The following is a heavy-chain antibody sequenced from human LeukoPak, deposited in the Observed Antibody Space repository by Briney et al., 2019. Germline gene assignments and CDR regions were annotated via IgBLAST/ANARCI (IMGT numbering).Heavy chain of an antibody. CDR2: IYSGGST. CDR1: GFTVSSNY. J-gene: IGHJ4*02. CDR3: ARTDIVVLPAAMYFGY. V-gene: IGHV3-66*01. Sequence: GGSLRLSCAVSGFTVSSNYVSWVRQAPGKGLERVSLIYSGGSTYYADSVKGRFTISRDNSKNTLYLQMNNLRAEDTAVYYCARTDIVVLPAAMYFGYWGQGTLVTVSS. D-gene: IGHD2-2*01.